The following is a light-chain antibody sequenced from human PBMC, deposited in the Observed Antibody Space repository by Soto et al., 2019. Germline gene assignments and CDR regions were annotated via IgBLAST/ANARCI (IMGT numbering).Light chain of an antibody. CDR1: SSDVGSYNL. CDR3: CSYAGRSSFYV. J-gene: IGLJ1*01. Sequence: QSELTQPASVSGSPGQSIPISCTGTSSDVGSYNLVSWYQQHPGKAPKLMIYEVSKRPSGVSNRFSGSKSGNTASLTISGLQAEDEAEDYCCSYAGRSSFYVVGTGTKVTVL. V-gene: IGLV2-23*02. CDR2: EVS.